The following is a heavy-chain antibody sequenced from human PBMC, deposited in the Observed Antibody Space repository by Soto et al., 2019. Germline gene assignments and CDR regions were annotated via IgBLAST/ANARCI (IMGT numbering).Heavy chain of an antibody. CDR3: ARQGFGELHGLVDV. CDR1: GGPISNYY. V-gene: IGHV4-59*08. J-gene: IGHJ6*02. Sequence: PSETLSLTCTISGGPISNYYCSWFRQPPGQGLEWIGYMGYNGYTRYNPSLRSRVTISLDTSKNQFSLNLSSVTAADTALYYCARQGFGELHGLVDVWGQGTTVTVSS. D-gene: IGHD3-10*01. CDR2: MGYNGYT.